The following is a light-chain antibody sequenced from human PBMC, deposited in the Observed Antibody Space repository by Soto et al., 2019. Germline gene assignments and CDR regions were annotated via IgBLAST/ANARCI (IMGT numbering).Light chain of an antibody. Sequence: IVLTQSQATLSLSPGDRATLSCRASQSIGTYLAWYQQRPGQAPRLLIYDASNWATGIPARFSGSGSGTDFTLTINSLEPEDFAVYYCQQRSSWPLTFGGGTKVDIK. J-gene: IGKJ4*01. CDR2: DAS. CDR1: QSIGTY. V-gene: IGKV3-11*01. CDR3: QQRSSWPLT.